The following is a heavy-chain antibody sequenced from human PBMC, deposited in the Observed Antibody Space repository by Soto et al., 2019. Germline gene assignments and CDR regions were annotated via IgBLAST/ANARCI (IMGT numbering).Heavy chain of an antibody. J-gene: IGHJ6*02. CDR1: GDSVSSNSAA. CDR3: ATDPAYYYYGMVV. V-gene: IGHV6-1*01. CDR2: TYYRSKWYN. Sequence: SQTLSLTCAVSGDSVSSNSAAWNWIRQSPSRGLEWLGRTYYRSKWYNDYAVSVKSRITINPDTSKNQFSLQPNSVTPEDTAVYYSATDPAYYYYGMVVWGPGTTLTVSS.